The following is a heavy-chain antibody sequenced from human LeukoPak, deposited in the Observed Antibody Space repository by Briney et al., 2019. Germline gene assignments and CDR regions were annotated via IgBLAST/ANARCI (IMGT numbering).Heavy chain of an antibody. CDR2: IFWDDDK. CDR1: GFSLNTNGMR. J-gene: IGHJ4*02. V-gene: IGHV2-5*08. Sequence: SGPTLVNPTQTLTLTCTFSGFSLNTNGMRVGWIRQPPGKALEWLALIFWDDDKRYSPSLKSRLTIKDTSKNQVVLTVTNMDPVDTATYYCAHSPAGRYYDILTGYYTNWGQGTLVTVSS. CDR3: AHSPAGRYYDILTGYYTN. D-gene: IGHD3-9*01.